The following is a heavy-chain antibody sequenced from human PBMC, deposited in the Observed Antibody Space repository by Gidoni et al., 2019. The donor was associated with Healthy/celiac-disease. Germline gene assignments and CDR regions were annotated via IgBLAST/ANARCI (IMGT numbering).Heavy chain of an antibody. Sequence: QVQLQESGPGLVKPSATLSLTCTVSGGSISSYYWSWIRQPPGKGLEWIGYIYYSGSTNYNPSLKSRVTISVDTSKNQFSLKLSSVTAADTAVYYCARGVRGGYLYYFDYWGQGTLVTVSS. J-gene: IGHJ4*02. CDR2: IYYSGST. CDR1: GGSISSYY. D-gene: IGHD3-22*01. V-gene: IGHV4-59*01. CDR3: ARGVRGGYLYYFDY.